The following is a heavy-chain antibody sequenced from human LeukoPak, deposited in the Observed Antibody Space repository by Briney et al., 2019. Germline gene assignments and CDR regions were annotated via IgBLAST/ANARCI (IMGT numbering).Heavy chain of an antibody. V-gene: IGHV3-30*04. Sequence: VRSLRLSCAASGLTFSQDAFHGVRQAPGKGLEWGARIGHDGADKYYADPVKGRLLISRENSKSMLFLQMHSLIIDDKAVYYCARNSDYYDYSPQSVWGQGTLVIVS. J-gene: IGHJ4*02. CDR2: IGHDGADK. CDR3: ARNSDYYDYSPQSV. CDR1: GLTFSQDA. D-gene: IGHD3-22*01.